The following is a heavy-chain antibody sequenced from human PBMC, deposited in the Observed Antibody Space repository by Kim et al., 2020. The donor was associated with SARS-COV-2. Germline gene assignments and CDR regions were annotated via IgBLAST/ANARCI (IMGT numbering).Heavy chain of an antibody. D-gene: IGHD1-26*01. CDR3: AREMGAIPI. V-gene: IGHV3-30-3*01. J-gene: IGHJ3*02. CDR1: GFTFSSYA. Sequence: GGSLRLSCAASGFTFSSYAMHWVRQAPGKGLEWVAVISYDGSNKYYADSVKGRFTISRDNSKNTLYLQMNSLRAEDTAVYYCAREMGAIPIWGQGTMVTVSS. CDR2: ISYDGSNK.